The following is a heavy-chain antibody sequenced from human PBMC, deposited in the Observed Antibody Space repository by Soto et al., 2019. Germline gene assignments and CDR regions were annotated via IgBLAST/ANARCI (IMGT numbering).Heavy chain of an antibody. Sequence: QVQLVESGGGLVKPGGSLRLSCAASGFTFSDYYMSWIRQAPGKGLEWVSYISSSSSYTNYADSVKGRFTISRDNAKNSLYLQMNGLRAEDTAVYYCARDPLAAYYYGPPSNWFDPWGQGTLVTVSS. CDR2: ISSSSSYT. CDR1: GFTFSDYY. V-gene: IGHV3-11*05. J-gene: IGHJ5*02. CDR3: ARDPLAAYYYGPPSNWFDP. D-gene: IGHD3-10*01.